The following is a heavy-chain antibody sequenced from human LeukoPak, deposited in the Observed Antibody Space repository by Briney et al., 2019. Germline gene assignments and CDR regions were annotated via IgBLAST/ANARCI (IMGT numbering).Heavy chain of an antibody. CDR1: GYTFTGYY. Sequence: ASVKVSCKASGYTFTGYYMHWVRQAPGQGLEWMGWINPNSGGTNYAQKFQGRVTMTRDTSISTAYMVLSRLRSDDTAVYYCARGKDDILTGEVHGFDYWGQGTLVTVSS. J-gene: IGHJ4*02. D-gene: IGHD3-9*01. CDR2: INPNSGGT. V-gene: IGHV1-2*02. CDR3: ARGKDDILTGEVHGFDY.